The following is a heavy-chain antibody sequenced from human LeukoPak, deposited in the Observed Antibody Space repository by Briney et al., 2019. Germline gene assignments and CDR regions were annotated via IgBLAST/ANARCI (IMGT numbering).Heavy chain of an antibody. Sequence: GGSLRLSCAAAGFTFSNCWMHWVRQAPGKGLVWVSRIKSDGRTNYADSVKGRFTISRDNAKNTVSLQMNSLRAEDTGVYYCARAPSEIGGYYPEYFRHWGQGTLVTVSS. V-gene: IGHV3-74*01. CDR3: ARAPSEIGGYYPEYFRH. J-gene: IGHJ1*01. CDR1: GFTFSNCW. CDR2: IKSDGRT. D-gene: IGHD3-22*01.